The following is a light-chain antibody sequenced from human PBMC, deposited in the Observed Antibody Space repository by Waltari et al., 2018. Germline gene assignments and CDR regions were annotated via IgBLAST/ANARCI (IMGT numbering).Light chain of an antibody. CDR3: NSRDSSGNPLVA. J-gene: IGLJ2*01. V-gene: IGLV3-19*01. Sequence: SSELTQDPAVSVALGQTVRITCQGDSLRSYYASWYQQKAGQAPVLVIYGKNNRPSGIPDRFSRSSSGNTASLTITRAQAEDEADYYWNSRDSSGNPLVAFGGGTKLTVL. CDR2: GKN. CDR1: SLRSYY.